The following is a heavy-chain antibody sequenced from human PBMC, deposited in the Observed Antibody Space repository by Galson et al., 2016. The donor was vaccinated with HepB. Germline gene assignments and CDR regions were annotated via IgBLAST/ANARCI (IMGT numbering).Heavy chain of an antibody. Sequence: SLRLSCAASGFIFDDFGMGWVRQAPGQGLEWVAGINWNGDTTGYAGSLKGRFTVSRDNAKNSLYLQMNSLRAEDTAVYYCARGDIVGAIFDYWGQGTLVTVSS. D-gene: IGHD1-26*01. J-gene: IGHJ4*02. CDR1: GFIFDDFG. CDR3: ARGDIVGAIFDY. CDR2: INWNGDTT. V-gene: IGHV3-20*04.